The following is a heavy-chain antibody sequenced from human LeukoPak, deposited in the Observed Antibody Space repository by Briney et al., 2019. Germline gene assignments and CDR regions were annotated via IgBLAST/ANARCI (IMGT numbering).Heavy chain of an antibody. CDR1: GFTFSSYA. CDR2: ISGSGGDT. V-gene: IGHV3-23*01. D-gene: IGHD2-2*01. CDR3: ARDCSSTSCYVTGYYGMDV. Sequence: AGGSLRLSCAASGFTFSSYAMSWVRQAPGKGLEWVSSISGSGGDTYYGDSVKGRFTISRDNAKNSLYLQMNSLRAEDTAVYYCARDCSSTSCYVTGYYGMDVWGQGTTVTVSS. J-gene: IGHJ6*02.